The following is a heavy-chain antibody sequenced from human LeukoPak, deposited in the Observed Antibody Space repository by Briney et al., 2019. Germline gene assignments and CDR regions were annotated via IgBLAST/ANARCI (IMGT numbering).Heavy chain of an antibody. Sequence: GGSLRLSCAASGFTFSSYAMRWVRQAPGKGLEWVSAISGSGGSTYHADSVKGRFTISRDNSKDTLYLQMNSLRAEDTAVYYCAKSPDCSGGSCRPPGYWGQGTLVTVSS. CDR2: ISGSGGST. D-gene: IGHD2-15*01. CDR1: GFTFSSYA. J-gene: IGHJ4*02. V-gene: IGHV3-23*01. CDR3: AKSPDCSGGSCRPPGY.